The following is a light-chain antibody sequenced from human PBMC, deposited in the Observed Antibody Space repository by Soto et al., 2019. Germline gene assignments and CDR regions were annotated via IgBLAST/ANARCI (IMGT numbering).Light chain of an antibody. CDR1: QSVSNNY. J-gene: IGKJ4*01. V-gene: IGKV3-20*01. Sequence: EIVLTQSPGTLSLSPGERATXXXXXSQSVSNNYLAWYQQKPGQAPRLLIYDASSRATGIPDRFSGGGSGTDFTLTISRLEPEDFAVYYCQQFSSYPLTFGGGTKVDIK. CDR3: QQFSSYPLT. CDR2: DAS.